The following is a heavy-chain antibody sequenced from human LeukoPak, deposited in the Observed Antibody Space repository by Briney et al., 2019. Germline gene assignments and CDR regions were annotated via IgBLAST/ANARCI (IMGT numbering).Heavy chain of an antibody. Sequence: GGSLRLSCAASGFTFSSYGMSWVRQAPGKGLEWVSYISSSGSTIYYADSVKGRFTISRDNAKNSLYLQMNSLGAEDTAVYYCAELGITMIGGVWGKGTTVTISS. J-gene: IGHJ6*04. CDR3: AELGITMIGGV. D-gene: IGHD3-10*02. V-gene: IGHV3-48*04. CDR2: ISSSGSTI. CDR1: GFTFSSYG.